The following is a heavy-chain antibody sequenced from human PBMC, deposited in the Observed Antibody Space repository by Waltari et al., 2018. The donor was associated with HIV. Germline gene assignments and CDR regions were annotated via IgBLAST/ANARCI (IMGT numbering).Heavy chain of an antibody. Sequence: QVQLVESGGGVVQPGRSLRLSCAASGFTFSSYGMHWVRQAPGKGLEWVAVIWYDGSNKYYADSVKGRFTISRDNSKNTLYLQMNSLRAEDTAVYYCARHSYGSGTDYGMDVWGQGTTVTVSS. CDR2: IWYDGSNK. J-gene: IGHJ6*02. D-gene: IGHD3-10*01. V-gene: IGHV3-33*01. CDR3: ARHSYGSGTDYGMDV. CDR1: GFTFSSYG.